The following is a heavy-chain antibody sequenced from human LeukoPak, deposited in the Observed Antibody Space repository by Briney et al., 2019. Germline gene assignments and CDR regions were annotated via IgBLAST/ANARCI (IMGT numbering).Heavy chain of an antibody. V-gene: IGHV1-2*02. CDR2: INPNGGGT. Sequence: ASVKVSCKASGYAFTGYYMHWVRQAPGQGLEWMGWINPNGGGTNYAQKFQGRVTMTRDTSISTAYMELSSLRSDDAAVYYCARAGGGCDHWGQGTLVTVSS. D-gene: IGHD6-19*01. J-gene: IGHJ4*02. CDR3: ARAGGGCDH. CDR1: GYAFTGYY.